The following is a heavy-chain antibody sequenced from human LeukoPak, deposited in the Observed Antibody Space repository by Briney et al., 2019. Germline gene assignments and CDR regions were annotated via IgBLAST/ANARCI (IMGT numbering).Heavy chain of an antibody. D-gene: IGHD1-26*01. V-gene: IGHV4-34*01. CDR3: ARGLYSYYYYGMDV. CDR1: GGSFSGYY. CDR2: INHSGST. J-gene: IGHJ6*02. Sequence: SETLSLTCAVYGGSFSGYYWSWIRQPPGKGLEWIGEINHSGSTNYNPSLKSRVTISVDTSKNRFSLKLSSVTAADTAVYYCARGLYSYYYYGMDVWGQGTTVTVSS.